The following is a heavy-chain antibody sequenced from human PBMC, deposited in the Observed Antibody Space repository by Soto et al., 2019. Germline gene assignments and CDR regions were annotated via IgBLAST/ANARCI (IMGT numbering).Heavy chain of an antibody. V-gene: IGHV3-9*01. CDR3: AKGFCSSAKCYTYSYMDV. CDR1: GFSFDEYA. J-gene: IGHJ6*03. D-gene: IGHD2-2*01. CDR2: VSWNSGTV. Sequence: EVQLVESGGTLVQPGRSLRLSCAASGFSFDEYAMHWVRQVPGEGLEWVSGVSWNSGTVGYGDSVKGRFTISRDNDKNSLYLQMNSLRAEDTAMYYCAKGFCSSAKCYTYSYMDVWGKGTAVTVSS.